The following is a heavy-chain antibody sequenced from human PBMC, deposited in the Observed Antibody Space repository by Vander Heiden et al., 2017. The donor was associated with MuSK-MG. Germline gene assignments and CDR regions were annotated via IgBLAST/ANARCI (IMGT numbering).Heavy chain of an antibody. CDR3: ARVFVNSGYYYDYWVYGR. V-gene: IGHV3-30*02. Sequence: QVQLVESGGGVVQPGGSLRLSCAVSGFTFRNFGLHWVRQGPGKGLDWWAFIWNDGFHKYYADSLKGRFTIARDNSKNTLYLQINRLRAEDTAVYCCARVFVNSGYYYDYWVYGRLG. CDR2: IWNDGFHK. CDR1: GFTFRNFG. D-gene: IGHD1-26*01. J-gene: IGHJ6*01.